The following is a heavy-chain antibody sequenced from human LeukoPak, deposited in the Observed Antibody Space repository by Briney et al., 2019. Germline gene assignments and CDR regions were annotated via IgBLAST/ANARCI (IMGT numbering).Heavy chain of an antibody. CDR3: ARVGSWKYFDY. CDR2: INSDRSST. J-gene: IGHJ4*02. V-gene: IGHV3-74*01. CDR1: GFTFSSYW. D-gene: IGHD1-1*01. Sequence: GGPLRLSCAASGFTFSSYWMHWVRQAPGKGLVWVSRINSDRSSTSYADSVKGRFTISRDNAKTTLYLQMNSLRAEDTAVYYCARVGSWKYFDYWGQGTLVTVSS.